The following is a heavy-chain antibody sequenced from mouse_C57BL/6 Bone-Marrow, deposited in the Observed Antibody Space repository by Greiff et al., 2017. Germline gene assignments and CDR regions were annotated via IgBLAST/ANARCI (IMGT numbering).Heavy chain of an antibody. D-gene: IGHD2-4*01. Sequence: QVQLKESGAELVRPGASVKLSCKASGYTFTDYYINWVKQRPGQGLEWIARIYPGSGNTYYNEKFKGKATLTAEKSSSTAYMQLSSLTSEESAVYFCARGLDYDGDAMDYWGQGTSVTVSS. V-gene: IGHV1-76*01. CDR1: GYTFTDYY. CDR3: ARGLDYDGDAMDY. J-gene: IGHJ4*01. CDR2: IYPGSGNT.